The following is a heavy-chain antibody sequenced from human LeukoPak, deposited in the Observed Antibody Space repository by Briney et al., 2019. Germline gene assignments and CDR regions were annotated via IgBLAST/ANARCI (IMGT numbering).Heavy chain of an antibody. Sequence: SETLSLTCAVYGGSFSGYYWSWIRQPPGEGLEWIGEINHSGSTNYNPSLKSRVTISVDTSKNQFSLKLSSVTAADTAVYCCARGYRSDSYYDILTGYYRVAGKTFDYWGQGTLVTVSS. V-gene: IGHV4-34*01. D-gene: IGHD3-9*01. CDR3: ARGYRSDSYYDILTGYYRVAGKTFDY. CDR1: GGSFSGYY. J-gene: IGHJ4*02. CDR2: INHSGST.